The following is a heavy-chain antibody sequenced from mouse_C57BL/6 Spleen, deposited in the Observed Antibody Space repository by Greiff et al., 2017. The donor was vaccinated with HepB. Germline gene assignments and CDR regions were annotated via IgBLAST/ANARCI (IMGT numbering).Heavy chain of an antibody. V-gene: IGHV5-4*01. J-gene: IGHJ2*01. CDR3: ARHYGSSQYYFDY. Sequence: EVQGVESGGGLVKPGGSLKLSCAASGFTFSSYAMSWVRQTPEKRLEWVATISDGGSYTYYPDNVKGRFTISRDNAKNNLYLQMRQLKSEDTAMYYCARHYGSSQYYFDYWGQGTTLTVSS. D-gene: IGHD1-1*01. CDR2: ISDGGSYT. CDR1: GFTFSSYA.